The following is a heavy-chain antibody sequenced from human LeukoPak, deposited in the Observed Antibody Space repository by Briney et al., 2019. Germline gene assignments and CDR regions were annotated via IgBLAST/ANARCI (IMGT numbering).Heavy chain of an antibody. CDR3: ARERCTSTNCYYDY. CDR1: GGSISSYY. J-gene: IGHJ4*02. V-gene: IGHV4-59*01. D-gene: IGHD2-2*01. Sequence: NTSETLSLTCTVSGGSISSYYWSWIRQPPGKGVEGIGYIYYSGSTNYNPSLKSRVTISVDTSKNQFSLKLSSVTAADTAVYYCARERCTSTNCYYDYWGQGTLVTVSS. CDR2: IYYSGST.